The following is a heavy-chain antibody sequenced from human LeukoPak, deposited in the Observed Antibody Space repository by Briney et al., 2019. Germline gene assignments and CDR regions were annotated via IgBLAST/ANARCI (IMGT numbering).Heavy chain of an antibody. D-gene: IGHD1-1*01. CDR2: ISGTGGAT. CDR1: GFSFGNYA. CDR3: VKDPRDTYGTNWFDS. Sequence: GGSLRLSCVGSGFSFGNYAMSWVRQAPGKGLEWVSQISGTGGATWYTSSARDRFSISRDNSKNTLYLQMTSLRAEDTAIYYCVKDPRDTYGTNWFDSWGQGTPVTVSS. J-gene: IGHJ5*01. V-gene: IGHV3-23*01.